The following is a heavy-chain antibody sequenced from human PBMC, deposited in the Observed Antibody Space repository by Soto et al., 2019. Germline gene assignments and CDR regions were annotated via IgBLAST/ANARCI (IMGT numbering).Heavy chain of an antibody. CDR2: IYSGGTT. D-gene: IGHD3-10*01. CDR1: ECTVSSNY. Sequence: GGSLRLSCAASECTVSSNYMSWVRQAPGKGLEWVSVIYSGGTTYYADSVKGRFTISRDNSKNTLYLQMNSLRAEDTAVYYCARDRATMIRGVISDAFDIWGQGTMVTVSS. J-gene: IGHJ3*02. CDR3: ARDRATMIRGVISDAFDI. V-gene: IGHV3-66*01.